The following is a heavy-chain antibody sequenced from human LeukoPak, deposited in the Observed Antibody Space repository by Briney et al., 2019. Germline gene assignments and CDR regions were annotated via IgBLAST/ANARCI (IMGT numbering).Heavy chain of an antibody. D-gene: IGHD2-2*01. J-gene: IGHJ4*02. CDR1: GGSFSGYY. V-gene: IGHV4-34*01. CDR2: INHSGST. CDR3: ARVHCSSTSCYRPRGYFDY. Sequence: SETLSLPCAVYGGSFSGYYWSWIRQPPGKGLECIGEINHSGSTNYNPSLKSRVTISVDTSKNQFSLKLSSVTAADTAVYYCARVHCSSTSCYRPRGYFDYWGQGTLVTVSS.